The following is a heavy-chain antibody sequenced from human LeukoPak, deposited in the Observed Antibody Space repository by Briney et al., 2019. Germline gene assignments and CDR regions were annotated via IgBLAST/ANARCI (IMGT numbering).Heavy chain of an antibody. CDR2: ISGSGDTT. CDR3: AKDSSPDYGAFDY. J-gene: IGHJ4*02. Sequence: GGSLRLSCAASGLSFSRFAMSWVRQAPGKGLEWVSTISGSGDTTYYADSVKGRFTISRDNSKNSLYLQMDSLRTEDTALYYCAKDSSPDYGAFDYWGQGTLVTVSS. CDR1: GLSFSRFA. D-gene: IGHD4-17*01. V-gene: IGHV3-43*02.